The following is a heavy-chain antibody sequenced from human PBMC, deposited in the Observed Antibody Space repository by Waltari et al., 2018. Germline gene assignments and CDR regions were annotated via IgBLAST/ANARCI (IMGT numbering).Heavy chain of an antibody. D-gene: IGHD2-15*01. CDR3: ARDRGRGLYLDS. V-gene: IGHV4-4*02. CDR1: GDSMTTSDC. CDR2: VRGDGRT. J-gene: IGHJ4*02. Sequence: QFQESGPGLVKPSGTLSLTCAVSGDSMTTSDCWSWVRQSPGKGLEWIGQVRGDGRTNYNPSVASRVTISLDTSTNQYSLRVTSATAADTAVYYCARDRGRGLYLDSWGQGILVTVSS.